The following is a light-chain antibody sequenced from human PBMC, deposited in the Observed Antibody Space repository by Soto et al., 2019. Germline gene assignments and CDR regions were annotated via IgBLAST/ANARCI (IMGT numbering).Light chain of an antibody. Sequence: QSALTQPASVSDSPGQSITISCTGTSSDVGGSNFVSWYQQHPGKPPKLIIYDVANRPSGVSNRFSGSKSGSTASLVISRLQTEGEVDYYCASYTSSATYVFGTGTKLTVL. CDR3: ASYTSSATYV. J-gene: IGLJ1*01. V-gene: IGLV2-14*03. CDR2: DVA. CDR1: SSDVGGSNF.